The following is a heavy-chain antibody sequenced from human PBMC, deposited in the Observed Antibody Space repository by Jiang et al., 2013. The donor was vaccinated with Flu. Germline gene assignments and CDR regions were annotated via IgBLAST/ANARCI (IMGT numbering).Heavy chain of an antibody. CDR3: ASRGDYGYY. J-gene: IGHJ4*02. V-gene: IGHV4-59*01. Sequence: GPGLVKPSETLSLTCTVSGGSIINYYWSWIRQPPGKGLEWIGYIYYAGSTNYNPSLKSRVTISVDTSKNQFSLKLSSVTAADTAVYYCASRGDYGYYWGQGTLVTVSS. CDR1: GGSIINYY. D-gene: IGHD4-17*01. CDR2: IYYAGST.